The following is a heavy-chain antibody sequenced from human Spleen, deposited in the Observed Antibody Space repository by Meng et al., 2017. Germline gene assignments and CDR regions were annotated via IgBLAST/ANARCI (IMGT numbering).Heavy chain of an antibody. CDR1: GGSISTSGYY. Sequence: QPQLQESGPGLVKPSEALSLTCSVSGGSISTSGYYWGWIRQPPGKGLEWIGSIGHSGITYYTPSLKSRVTVFIDTSKSQFSLKLTSVTAADTAVYYCQKLAGGSDSWGQGTLVTVSS. J-gene: IGHJ4*02. D-gene: IGHD2-8*02. CDR2: IGHSGIT. V-gene: IGHV4-39*01. CDR3: QKLAGGSDS.